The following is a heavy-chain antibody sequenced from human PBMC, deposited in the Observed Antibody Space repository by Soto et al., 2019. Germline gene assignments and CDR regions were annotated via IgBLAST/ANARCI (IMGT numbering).Heavy chain of an antibody. CDR1: GGTFSSYA. CDR2: IIPIFGTA. V-gene: IGHV1-69*13. J-gene: IGHJ6*02. Sequence: GASVKVSCKASGGTFSSYAISWVRQAPGQGLEWMGGIIPIFGTANYAQKFQGRVTITADESTSTAYMELSSLRSEDTAVYYCAREVGLDYDILTRDSGVDVWGQGTTVTVSS. CDR3: AREVGLDYDILTRDSGVDV. D-gene: IGHD3-9*01.